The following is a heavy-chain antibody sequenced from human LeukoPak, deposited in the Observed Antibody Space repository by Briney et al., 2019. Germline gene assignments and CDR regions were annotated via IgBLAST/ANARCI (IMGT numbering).Heavy chain of an antibody. CDR1: GFTFSSYA. CDR2: ISYDGSNK. CDR3: AKDLYYYDSSGYPD. D-gene: IGHD3-22*01. J-gene: IGHJ4*02. V-gene: IGHV3-30*04. Sequence: PGGSLRLSCAASGFTFSSYAIHWVRQAPGKGLEWVAVISYDGSNKYYADSVKGRFTISRDNSKNTLYLQMNSLRAEDAAVYYCAKDLYYYDSSGYPDWGQGTLVTVSS.